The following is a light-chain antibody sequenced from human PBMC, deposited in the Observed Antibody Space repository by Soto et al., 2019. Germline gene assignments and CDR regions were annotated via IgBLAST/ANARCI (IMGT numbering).Light chain of an antibody. CDR3: QHYNSYSEA. CDR1: QTISSW. CDR2: KAS. V-gene: IGKV1-5*03. Sequence: DIQMTQSPSTLSGPVGDRVTITCRASQTISSWLAWYQQKPGKAPKLLIYKASTLKSGVPSRFSGSGSGTEFTLTISSLQLDDFATYYCQHYNSYSEAFGQGTKVDIK. J-gene: IGKJ1*01.